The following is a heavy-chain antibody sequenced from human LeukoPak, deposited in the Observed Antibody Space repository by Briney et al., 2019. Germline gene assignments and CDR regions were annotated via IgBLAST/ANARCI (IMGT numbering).Heavy chain of an antibody. CDR1: GFTFSSYW. V-gene: IGHV3-7*01. J-gene: IGHJ4*02. CDR3: AIDSWELRGY. Sequence: GGSLRLSCAASGFTFSSYWMRWVRQAPGKGLEWVANIKEDGSEKYYVDSVKGRFTISRDNAKNSLYLQMNSLRADDTAVYYCAIDSWELRGYWGQGTLVTVSS. CDR2: IKEDGSEK. D-gene: IGHD1-26*01.